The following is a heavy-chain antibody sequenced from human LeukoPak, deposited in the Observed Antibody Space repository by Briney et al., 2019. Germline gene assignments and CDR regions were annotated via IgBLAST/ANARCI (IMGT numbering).Heavy chain of an antibody. CDR1: GFTDSSNY. V-gene: IGHV3-66*01. CDR2: IYSGGST. Sequence: GGSLRLSCAATGFTDSSNYMNWVRQAPGKGLEWVSVIYSGGSTSYADSVKGRFTISRDSSKNMLYLQMNSLRAEDTAVYYCARGITVVRGVTNYYYGMDVWGQGTTVTVSS. CDR3: ARGITVVRGVTNYYYGMDV. J-gene: IGHJ6*02. D-gene: IGHD3-10*01.